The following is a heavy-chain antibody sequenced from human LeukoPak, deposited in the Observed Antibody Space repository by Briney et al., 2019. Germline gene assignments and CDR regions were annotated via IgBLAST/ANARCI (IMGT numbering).Heavy chain of an antibody. J-gene: IGHJ5*02. V-gene: IGHV4-59*01. CDR3: AREPTTRGYNYAYRGFDP. Sequence: SETLSLTCTVSGTSINSYNWNWIRQPPGKGLEWIGHIYYSGSTNYNPSLKSRVTISIDTSKNQFSLKLSSVTAADTAMYYCAREPTTRGYNYAYRGFDPWGLGTLVTVSS. CDR1: GTSINSYN. D-gene: IGHD5-18*01. CDR2: IYYSGST.